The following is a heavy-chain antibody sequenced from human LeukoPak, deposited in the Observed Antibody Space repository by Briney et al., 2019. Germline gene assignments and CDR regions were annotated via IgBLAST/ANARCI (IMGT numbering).Heavy chain of an antibody. V-gene: IGHV1-2*06. CDR2: INPNSGGT. CDR1: GGTFSSYA. Sequence: ASVKVSCKASGGTFSSYAISWVRQAPGQGLEWMGRINPNSGGTNYAQKFQGRVTMTRDTSISTAYMELSRLRSDDTAVYYCARDLSGTPDYWGQGTLVTVSS. D-gene: IGHD1-26*01. J-gene: IGHJ4*02. CDR3: ARDLSGTPDY.